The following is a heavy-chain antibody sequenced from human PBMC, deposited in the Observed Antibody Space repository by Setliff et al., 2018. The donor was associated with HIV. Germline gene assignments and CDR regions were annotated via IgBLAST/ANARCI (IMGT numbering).Heavy chain of an antibody. CDR2: INAGNDNP. V-gene: IGHV1-3*01. J-gene: IGHJ5*02. D-gene: IGHD3-22*01. Sequence: ASVKVSCKTSGYTFTDYAIHWVRQAPGQRLEWLGWINAGNDNPKYSQKFQGRVTITRDTSASTAYMELSSLRSEDTAVYYCARDRCDSVKCYLYNWFDPWGQGTLVTVSS. CDR3: ARDRCDSVKCYLYNWFDP. CDR1: GYTFTDYA.